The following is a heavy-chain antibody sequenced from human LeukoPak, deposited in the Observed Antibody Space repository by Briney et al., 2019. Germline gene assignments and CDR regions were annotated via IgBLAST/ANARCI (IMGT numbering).Heavy chain of an antibody. CDR1: GGSFSGYY. D-gene: IGHD6-19*01. J-gene: IGHJ4*02. Sequence: PSETLSLTCAVYGGSFSGYYWSWIRQPPGKGLEWIGEINHSGSTNYNPSLKSRVTISVDTSKNQFSLKLSSVTAADTAVYYCARRGVYSSGWYRNHFDYWGQGTLVTVSS. CDR3: ARRGVYSSGWYRNHFDY. CDR2: INHSGST. V-gene: IGHV4-34*01.